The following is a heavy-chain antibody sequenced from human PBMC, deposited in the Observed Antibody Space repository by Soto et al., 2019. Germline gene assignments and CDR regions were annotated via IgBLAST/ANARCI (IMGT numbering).Heavy chain of an antibody. CDR1: GFTFSSYA. J-gene: IGHJ4*02. CDR2: ISGGGVST. D-gene: IGHD3-10*01. Sequence: GGSLRLSCAASGFTFSSYAMNWVRQAPGKGLEWVSAISGGGVSTYHADSVKGRFTISRDNSKNTLYLQMNRMRVEETAVYYCAKDLYYYGSGSPHYEGPYWGPGPLVTVSS. V-gene: IGHV3-23*01. CDR3: AKDLYYYGSGSPHYEGPY.